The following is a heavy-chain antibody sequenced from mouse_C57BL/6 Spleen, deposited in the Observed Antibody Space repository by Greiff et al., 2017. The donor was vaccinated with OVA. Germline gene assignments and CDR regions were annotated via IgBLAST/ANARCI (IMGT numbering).Heavy chain of an antibody. CDR3: ARYYGYDGFAY. D-gene: IGHD2-2*01. Sequence: EVQLVESGGGLVQPGGSLSLSCAASGFTFTDYYMSWVRQPPGTALEWMGFIRNKANGYKTEYSATVKGQFTLSRDNSQSILYLQMSSLRAEDSAIYYCARYYGYDGFAYWGQGTLVTVSA. J-gene: IGHJ3*01. V-gene: IGHV7-3*01. CDR2: IRNKANGYKT. CDR1: GFTFTDYY.